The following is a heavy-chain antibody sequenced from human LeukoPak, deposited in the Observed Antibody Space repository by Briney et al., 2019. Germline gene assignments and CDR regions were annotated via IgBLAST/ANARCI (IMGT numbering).Heavy chain of an antibody. CDR2: IYTSGST. CDR1: GGSISSYY. V-gene: IGHV4-4*07. Sequence: SETLSLTCTVSGGSISSYYWSWIRQPAGKGLEWIGRIYTSGSTNYNPSLKSRVTMSVDTSKNQFSLQLSSVTAADTAVYYCARGGDSSGYEYYFDYWGQGTPVTVSS. CDR3: ARGGDSSGYEYYFDY. J-gene: IGHJ4*02. D-gene: IGHD3-22*01.